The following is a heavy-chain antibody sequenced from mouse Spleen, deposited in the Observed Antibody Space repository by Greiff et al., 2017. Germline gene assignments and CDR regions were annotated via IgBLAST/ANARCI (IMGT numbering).Heavy chain of an antibody. CDR3: ARSVSFTVAMDY. D-gene: IGHD1-1*01. Sequence: QVQLQQSGAELVRPGVSVKISCKGSGYTFTDYAMHWVKQSHAKSLEWIGVISTYYGDASYNQKFKGKATMTVDKSSSTAYMELARLTSEDSAIYYCARSVSFTVAMDYWGQGTSVTVSS. J-gene: IGHJ4*01. CDR2: ISTYYGDA. CDR1: GYTFTDYA. V-gene: IGHV1S137*01.